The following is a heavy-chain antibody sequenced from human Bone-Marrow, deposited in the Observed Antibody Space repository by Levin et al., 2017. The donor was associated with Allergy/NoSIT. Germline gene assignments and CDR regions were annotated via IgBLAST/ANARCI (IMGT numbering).Heavy chain of an antibody. J-gene: IGHJ4*02. CDR3: ATSAVPNRGDY. V-gene: IGHV3-53*01. Sequence: LSLTCAASGFSVSTDHMNWVRQAPGKGLEWVSIIYPDGRTYYADSVQGRLTISRDNSRNTLYLQVNSLRAEDTAVYYCATSAVPNRGDYWGQGTLVTVSS. CDR1: GFSVSTDH. CDR2: IYPDGRT. D-gene: IGHD6-13*01.